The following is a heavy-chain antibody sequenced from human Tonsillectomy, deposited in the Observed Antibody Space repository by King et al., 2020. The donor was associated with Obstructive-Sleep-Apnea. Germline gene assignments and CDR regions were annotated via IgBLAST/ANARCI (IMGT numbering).Heavy chain of an antibody. Sequence: QLQESGPGLVKPSETLSLTCTVSGGSISSSSYYWGWIRQPPGKGLEWIGSIYYSGSTYYNPSLKSRATISVETSKNQFSLKLSSVTAADTAVYYCARGPGLRYFDWSAYNWFDPWGQGTLVTVSS. D-gene: IGHD3-9*01. J-gene: IGHJ5*02. CDR2: IYYSGST. CDR3: ARGPGLRYFDWSAYNWFDP. CDR1: GGSISSSSYY. V-gene: IGHV4-39*07.